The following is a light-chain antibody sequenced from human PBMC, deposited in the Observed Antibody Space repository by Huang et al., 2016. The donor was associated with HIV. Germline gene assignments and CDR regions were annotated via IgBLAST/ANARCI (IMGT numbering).Light chain of an antibody. CDR3: QQHNTWPPT. Sequence: EMVLTQSPATLSLSPGERATLSCRASQSIISYLAWYQHKPGQAPRLLIYDTSNRATGIPARFSGSGSGTDFTLTIGSLEPEDFAVYYCQQHNTWPPTFGQGTRLEI. V-gene: IGKV3-11*01. J-gene: IGKJ5*01. CDR2: DTS. CDR1: QSIISY.